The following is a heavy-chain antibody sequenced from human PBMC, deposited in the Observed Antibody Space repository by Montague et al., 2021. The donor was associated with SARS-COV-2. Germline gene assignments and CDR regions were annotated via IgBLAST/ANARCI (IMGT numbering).Heavy chain of an antibody. CDR2: IDYSGST. J-gene: IGHJ4*02. V-gene: IGHV4-39*01. D-gene: IGHD6-13*01. CDR1: GGSISSSSYY. Sequence: SETLSLTCTVSGGSISSSSYYWGWIRQPPGKGLEWIGSIDYSGSTYYNPSLKSRVTISVDTSKNQFSLKLSSVTAADTAVYYCARHKRWRIAAAGRDFDYWGQGTLVTVSS. CDR3: ARHKRWRIAAAGRDFDY.